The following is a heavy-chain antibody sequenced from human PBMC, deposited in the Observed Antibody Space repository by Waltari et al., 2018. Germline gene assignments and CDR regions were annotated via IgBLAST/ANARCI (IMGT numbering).Heavy chain of an antibody. CDR3: ARLKQLVYYFDS. V-gene: IGHV3-53*01. J-gene: IGHJ4*02. Sequence: EVQLVESGGGLIQPGGSLRLSCAVSGFSVTSNYLTWLRQAPGKGREWVSVLYSVGGPYYTDSVKGRFTISRDNSNNTLDLQMTGLRADDTAVYFCARLKQLVYYFDSWGQGTQVTVSS. D-gene: IGHD1-1*01. CDR2: LYSVGGP. CDR1: GFSVTSNY.